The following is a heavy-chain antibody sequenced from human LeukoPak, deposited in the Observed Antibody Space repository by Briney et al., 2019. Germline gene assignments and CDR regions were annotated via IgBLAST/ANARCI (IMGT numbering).Heavy chain of an antibody. D-gene: IGHD2-15*01. CDR1: GGSISSYY. CDR3: ARGGWRLDY. J-gene: IGHJ4*02. V-gene: IGHV4-59*01. Sequence: TSETLSLTCTVSGGSISSYYWSWIRQPPGKGLEWIGYIYYTGTTNYNPSLKSRVTISVDTSKNQSSLKLSSVTAADTAVYYCARGGWRLDYWGQGTLVTVSS. CDR2: IYYTGTT.